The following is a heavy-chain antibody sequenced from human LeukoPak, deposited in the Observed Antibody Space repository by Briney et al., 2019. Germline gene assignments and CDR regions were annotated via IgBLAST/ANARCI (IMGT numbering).Heavy chain of an antibody. V-gene: IGHV1-3*01. Sequence: ASVKVSCKASGYTFTSYAMHWVRLAPGQRLEWMGWINAGNGNTKYSQKFQGRVTITRDTSASTAYMELSSLGSEDTAVYYCARGLDITGTTVDAFDIWGQGTMVTVSS. D-gene: IGHD1-20*01. CDR1: GYTFTSYA. CDR3: ARGLDITGTTVDAFDI. J-gene: IGHJ3*02. CDR2: INAGNGNT.